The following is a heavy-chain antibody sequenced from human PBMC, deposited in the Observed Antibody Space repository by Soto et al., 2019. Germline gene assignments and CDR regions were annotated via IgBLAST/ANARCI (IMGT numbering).Heavy chain of an antibody. CDR3: ARADYAFWSGYSNYFDY. V-gene: IGHV3-21*01. Sequence: EVQLVESGGGLVKPGGSLRLSCAASGFTFSSYSMNWVRQAPGKGLEWVSSISSSSSYIYYADSVKSRFTISRDSAKNSLYLQMNSLRAEDTAVYYCARADYAFWSGYSNYFDYWGQGTLVTVSS. CDR1: GFTFSSYS. D-gene: IGHD3-3*01. CDR2: ISSSSSYI. J-gene: IGHJ4*02.